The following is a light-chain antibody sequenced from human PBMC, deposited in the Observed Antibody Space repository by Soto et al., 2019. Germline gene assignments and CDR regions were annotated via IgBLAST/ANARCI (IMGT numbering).Light chain of an antibody. J-gene: IGKJ2*01. CDR3: QHHT. CDR2: GAS. CDR1: QSVSSSY. V-gene: IGKV3-20*01. Sequence: EIVLTQSPGTLSLSPGERSTLSCRASQSVSSSYLAWYQQKPGQAPRLLIYGASSSATGIPDRFSGSGSVTDFTLTIGRLEPEDFAVYYCQHHTFSQGTKLEIK.